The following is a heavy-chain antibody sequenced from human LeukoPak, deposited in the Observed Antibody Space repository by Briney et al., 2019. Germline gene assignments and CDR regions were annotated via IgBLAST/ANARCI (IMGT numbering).Heavy chain of an antibody. CDR2: IYHDGNT. CDR3: ARAPEPTTNGFDY. D-gene: IGHD1-14*01. V-gene: IGHV4-39*07. J-gene: IGHJ4*02. CDR1: GGSISSSSYY. Sequence: SETLSLTCTVSGGSISSSSYYWGWIRQPPGKGLEWIGEIYHDGNTDYNPSLKSRVTISVDKSTNHFSLKLTSLTAADTAVYYCARAPEPTTNGFDYWGQGILVTVSS.